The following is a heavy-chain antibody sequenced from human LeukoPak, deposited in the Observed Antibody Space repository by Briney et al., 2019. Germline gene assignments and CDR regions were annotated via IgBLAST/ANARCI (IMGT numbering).Heavy chain of an antibody. V-gene: IGHV6-1*01. CDR3: ARDWSVLLGSGSGSYRNYGMDV. CDR1: GDSVSSNSAA. Sequence: SQTLSLTCAISGDSVSSNSAAWDWIRQSPSRGLEWLGRTYYRSKWYNDYAESVKSRIAINPDTSKNQFSLQVNSVTAEDTAVYYCARDWSVLLGSGSGSYRNYGMDVWGQGTTVTVSS. CDR2: TYYRSKWYN. D-gene: IGHD3-10*01. J-gene: IGHJ6*02.